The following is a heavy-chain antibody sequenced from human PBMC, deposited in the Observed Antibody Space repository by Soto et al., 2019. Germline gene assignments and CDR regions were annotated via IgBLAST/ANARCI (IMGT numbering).Heavy chain of an antibody. V-gene: IGHV4-39*01. Sequence: PSAAKALTSTVAGPSIPSSTYYWGWIRQPPGKGLEWIGNIYYSGSTYYNPSLKSRVTISVDTSKNQFSLKLSSVTAADTAVYYCMLGSGWKDFDYWGQGTLVTVS. CDR2: IYYSGST. CDR1: GPSIPSSTYY. D-gene: IGHD3-22*01. CDR3: MLGSGWKDFDY. J-gene: IGHJ4*02.